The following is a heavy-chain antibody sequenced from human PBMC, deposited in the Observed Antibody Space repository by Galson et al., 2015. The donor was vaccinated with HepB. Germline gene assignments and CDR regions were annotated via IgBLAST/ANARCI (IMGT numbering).Heavy chain of an antibody. CDR1: GFNFRRYW. CDR3: ARAGDRSGYFQLRWFDP. CDR2: IKHDGSET. J-gene: IGHJ5*02. V-gene: IGHV3-7*01. D-gene: IGHD3-22*01. Sequence: SLRLSCAASGFNFRRYWMTWFRQAPGKGLEWVANIKHDGSETWYVDSMRGRFTISRDNAKNSLYLQMNSLRVEDTAVYYCARAGDRSGYFQLRWFDPWGQGTLVTVSS.